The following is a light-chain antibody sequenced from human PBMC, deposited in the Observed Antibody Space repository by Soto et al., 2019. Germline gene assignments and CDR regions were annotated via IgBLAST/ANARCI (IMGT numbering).Light chain of an antibody. V-gene: IGLV2-14*01. Sequence: QSVLTQPASVSGSPGQSITISCTGTSSDVGGYNSVSWYQQHPDKAPKLMIYDVNNRPSGVSNRFSGSKSGNTASLTISGLQAEDEADYYCSSYTRSRTRNVVFGGGTKLTVL. CDR3: SSYTRSRTRNVV. CDR1: SSDVGGYNS. CDR2: DVN. J-gene: IGLJ2*01.